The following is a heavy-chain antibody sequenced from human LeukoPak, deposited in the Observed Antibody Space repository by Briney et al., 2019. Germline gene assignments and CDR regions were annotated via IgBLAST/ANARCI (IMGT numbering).Heavy chain of an antibody. D-gene: IGHD2-2*01. J-gene: IGHJ6*02. CDR3: ATARNLIVVVPAAIREYYYGMDV. CDR1: GYTLTELS. Sequence: VASVTVSCKVSGYTLTELSMHWLRQAPGKGLEWMGGFDPEDCEKIYAQKVQGRVTMTEDTSTDTAYMELSSLRSEDTAVYYCATARNLIVVVPAAIREYYYGMDVWGQGTTVTVSS. V-gene: IGHV1-24*01. CDR2: FDPEDCEK.